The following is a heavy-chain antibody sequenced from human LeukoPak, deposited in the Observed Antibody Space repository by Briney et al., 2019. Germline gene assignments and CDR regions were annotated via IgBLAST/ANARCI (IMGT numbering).Heavy chain of an antibody. CDR3: AKDGTDSSGYYYDDAFDI. D-gene: IGHD3-22*01. CDR1: GFTFSSYG. J-gene: IGHJ3*02. CDR2: ISYDGSNK. V-gene: IGHV3-30*18. Sequence: PGGSLRLSCAASGFTFSSYGMHWVRQAPGKGLEWVAVISYDGSNKYYADSVKGRFTISRDNSKNTLYLQMNSLRAEDTAVYYCAKDGTDSSGYYYDDAFDIWGQGTMVTVSS.